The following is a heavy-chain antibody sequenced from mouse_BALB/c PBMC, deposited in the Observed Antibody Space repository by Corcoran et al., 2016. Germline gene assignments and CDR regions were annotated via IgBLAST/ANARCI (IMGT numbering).Heavy chain of an antibody. CDR2: IDPANGNT. V-gene: IGHV14-3*02. J-gene: IGHJ1*01. CDR1: GFNIKDTY. CDR3: ARWDWYFDV. Sequence: EVQLQQSGAELVKPGASVKLSCTASGFNIKDTYMHWVKQMPEQGLEWIGRIDPANGNTKYDPKFQGKATITADTSSNTAYLKLSSLTSEDTAVYYCARWDWYFDVWGAGTTVTVSS.